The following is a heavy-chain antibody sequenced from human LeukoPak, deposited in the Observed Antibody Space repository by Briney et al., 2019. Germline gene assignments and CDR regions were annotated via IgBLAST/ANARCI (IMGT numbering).Heavy chain of an antibody. J-gene: IGHJ5*02. D-gene: IGHD3-16*01. CDR3: ARCGYDYVWGSFYNWFDP. CDR2: INHSGST. Sequence: PSETLSPTCAVYGGSFSGYYWSWIRQPPGKGLEWIGEINHSGSTNYNPSLKSRVTISVDTSKNQFSLKLSSVTAADTAVYYCARCGYDYVWGSFYNWFDPWGQGTLVTVSS. V-gene: IGHV4-34*01. CDR1: GGSFSGYY.